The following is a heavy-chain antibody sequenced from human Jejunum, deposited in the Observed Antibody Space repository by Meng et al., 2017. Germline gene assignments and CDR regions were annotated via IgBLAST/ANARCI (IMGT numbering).Heavy chain of an antibody. CDR2: ISHTGRI. V-gene: IGHV4-4*03. D-gene: IGHD2/OR15-2a*01. Sequence: HVQSHAAGPGRGKAPRAVSPPGLCSGCPCSTNRWGSWVRQPPGKGLEWIGEISHTGRINYNPSLKSRVTMSLDKSKNQFSLDLTSVTGADTAVYYCARDLLDPNIAATGWFDPWGQGTLVTVSS. J-gene: IGHJ5*02. CDR1: GCPCSTNRW. CDR3: ARDLLDPNIAATGWFDP.